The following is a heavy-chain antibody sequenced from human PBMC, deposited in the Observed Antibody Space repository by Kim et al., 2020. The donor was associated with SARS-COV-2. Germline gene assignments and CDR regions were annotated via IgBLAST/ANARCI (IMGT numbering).Heavy chain of an antibody. CDR3: AKDITLYSSSWYGYYGMDV. D-gene: IGHD6-13*01. V-gene: IGHV3-9*01. J-gene: IGHJ6*02. CDR2: ISSNSGSI. CDR1: GFTFDDYA. Sequence: GGSLRLSCAASGFTFDDYAMHWVRQAPGKGLEWVSGISSNSGSIGYADSVKGRFTISRDNAKNSLYLQMNSLRAEDTALYYCAKDITLYSSSWYGYYGMDVWPRDHGHRLL.